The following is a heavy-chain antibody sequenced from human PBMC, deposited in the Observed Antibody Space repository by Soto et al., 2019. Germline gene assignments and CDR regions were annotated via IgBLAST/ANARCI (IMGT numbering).Heavy chain of an antibody. V-gene: IGHV3-30*18. CDR3: AKDAISLLRFLEWFPDY. CDR1: GFTFSSYG. J-gene: IGHJ4*02. CDR2: ISYDGSNK. D-gene: IGHD3-3*01. Sequence: GGSLRLSCAASGFTFSSYGMHWVRQAPGKGLEWVAVISYDGSNKYYADSVKGRFTISRDNSKNTLYLQMNSLRAEDTAVYYCAKDAISLLRFLEWFPDYWGQGTLVTVSS.